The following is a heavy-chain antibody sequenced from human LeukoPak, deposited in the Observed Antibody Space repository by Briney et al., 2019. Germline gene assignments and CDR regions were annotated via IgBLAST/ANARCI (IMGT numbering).Heavy chain of an antibody. D-gene: IGHD3-22*01. J-gene: IGHJ4*02. CDR1: EFIVSINY. Sequence: GGSLRLSCAASEFIVSINYMTWVRQAPGKGLEWVSLIYSRGDTKYADSVKGRFTISRDNSKNTLYLQMSSLRTEDTAVYYCARAGDGYDDSNGYYDYWGQGTLVTVSS. CDR3: ARAGDGYDDSNGYYDY. V-gene: IGHV3-66*01. CDR2: IYSRGDT.